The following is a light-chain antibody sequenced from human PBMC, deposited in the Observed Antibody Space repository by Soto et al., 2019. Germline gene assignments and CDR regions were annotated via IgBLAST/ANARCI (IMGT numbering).Light chain of an antibody. J-gene: IGKJ4*01. CDR2: AAS. CDR3: KKCKVAPFT. V-gene: IGKV1-8*01. CDR1: QGISSY. Sequence: AIRMTQSPSSLSASTGDRVTITCRASQGISSYLAWYQQKPGKAHKLLIYAASTLQSGVQSRFSGSGSGTDFTLTIRSLQPEDVATYYCKKCKVAPFTFGGGTKVDI.